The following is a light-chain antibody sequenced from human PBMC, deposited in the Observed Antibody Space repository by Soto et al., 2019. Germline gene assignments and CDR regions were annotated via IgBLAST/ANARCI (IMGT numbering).Light chain of an antibody. CDR2: YDV. CDR1: TSNIGKNT. CDR3: GAWDDSLNGWV. V-gene: IGLV1-36*01. J-gene: IGLJ3*02. Sequence: QSVLTQPPSVSEGPGQRVTISCSGSTSNIGKNTVNWYQQLPGEAPKLFIYYDVLLASGVSDRFSGSKSGTSASLAISGLQSEDEADYYCGAWDDSLNGWVFGGGTQLTVL.